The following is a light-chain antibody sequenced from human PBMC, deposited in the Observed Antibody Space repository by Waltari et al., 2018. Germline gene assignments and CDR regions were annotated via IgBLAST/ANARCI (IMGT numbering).Light chain of an antibody. Sequence: IVLTQSPGTLSLSPGERATLSCRARQSVSRSLAWYQQKPGQAPRLLISDASSRATGIPDRFSGSGSGTDFSLTISRLEPEDFAVYYCQKYVSLPATFGQGTKVEIK. V-gene: IGKV3-20*01. CDR1: QSVSRS. CDR2: DAS. CDR3: QKYVSLPAT. J-gene: IGKJ1*01.